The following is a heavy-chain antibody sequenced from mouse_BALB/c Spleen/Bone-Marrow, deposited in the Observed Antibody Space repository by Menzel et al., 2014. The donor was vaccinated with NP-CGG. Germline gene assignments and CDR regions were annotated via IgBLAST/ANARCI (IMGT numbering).Heavy chain of an antibody. Sequence: EVQGVESGGGLVKPGGSLKLSCAASGFTFSSYAMSWVRQTPEKRLEWVATITSGGNYTYYPDSVKGRITISRDNAKNTLYLQMSGLRSEDTAMYYCARRQIYDGYYYAMDYWGQGTSVTVSS. D-gene: IGHD2-3*01. CDR1: GFTFSSYA. V-gene: IGHV5-9-3*01. J-gene: IGHJ4*01. CDR2: ITSGGNYT. CDR3: ARRQIYDGYYYAMDY.